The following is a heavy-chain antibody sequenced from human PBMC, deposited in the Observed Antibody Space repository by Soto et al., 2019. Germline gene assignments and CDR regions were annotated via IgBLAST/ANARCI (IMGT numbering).Heavy chain of an antibody. CDR2: ISSSGSTI. Sequence: ESGGGLVQPGGSLRLSCAASGFTFSSYEMNWVRQAPGKGLEWVSYISSSGSTIYYADSVKGRFTISRDNAKNSLYLQMNSLRAEDTAVYYCARDGRYDSSGYYSPPFDYWGQGTLVTVSS. CDR1: GFTFSSYE. V-gene: IGHV3-48*03. CDR3: ARDGRYDSSGYYSPPFDY. J-gene: IGHJ4*02. D-gene: IGHD3-22*01.